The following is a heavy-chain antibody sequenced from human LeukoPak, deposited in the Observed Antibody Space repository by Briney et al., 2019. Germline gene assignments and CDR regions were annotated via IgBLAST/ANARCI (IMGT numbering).Heavy chain of an antibody. CDR1: GFTFSSYD. J-gene: IGHJ6*02. V-gene: IGHV3-13*01. Sequence: GGSLRLSCAASGFTFSSYDMHWVRLATGKGLEWVSAIGTAGDTYYPGSVKGRFTIFRENAKNSLYLQMNSLRAGDTAVYYCAGGSYCSSTSCYGRLGSMDVWGQGTTVTVSS. CDR3: AGGSYCSSTSCYGRLGSMDV. D-gene: IGHD2-2*01. CDR2: IGTAGDT.